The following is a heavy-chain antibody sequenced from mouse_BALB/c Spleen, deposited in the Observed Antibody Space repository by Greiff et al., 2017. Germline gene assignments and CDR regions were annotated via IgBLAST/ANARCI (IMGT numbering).Heavy chain of an antibody. J-gene: IGHJ2*01. CDR2: ISSGGST. CDR1: GFTFSSYA. Sequence: EVHLVESGGGLVKPGGSLKLSCAASGFTFSSYAMSWVRQTPEKRLEWVASISSGGSTYYPDSVKGRFTISRDNARNILYLQMSSLRSEDTAMYYCARGGSRPHYFDYWGQGTTLTVSS. D-gene: IGHD6-1*01. V-gene: IGHV5-6-5*01. CDR3: ARGGSRPHYFDY.